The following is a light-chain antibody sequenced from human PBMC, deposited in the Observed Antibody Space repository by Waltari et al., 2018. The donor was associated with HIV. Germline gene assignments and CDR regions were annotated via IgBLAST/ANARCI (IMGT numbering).Light chain of an antibody. CDR3: QQYYEYPLT. CDR1: QGINNY. J-gene: IGKJ4*01. V-gene: IGKV1-8*01. CDR2: AAS. Sequence: IRMTQSPSSFSASTGDRVTITCQASQGINNYLAWYQQKPGMAPKLLISAASTLRGGVPSRFSSSGSGTHFTLTINCLQSEDFATYYCQQYYEYPLTFGGGTLVDIK.